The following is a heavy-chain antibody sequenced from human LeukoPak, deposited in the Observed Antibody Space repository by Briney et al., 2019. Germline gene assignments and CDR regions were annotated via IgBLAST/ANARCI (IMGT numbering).Heavy chain of an antibody. J-gene: IGHJ5*01. CDR1: GFSFRTYI. D-gene: IGHD4/OR15-4a*01. Sequence: GGSLRLSCTASGFSFRTYIMAWVRQVPGKGLEWISAISGDAITTYYAVPVKGRFTISRDNFRNTLSLQMDSLRADDSAVYYCAKDASPYSNYAVRWFDSWGQGTLVTVAS. CDR2: ISGDAITT. V-gene: IGHV3-23*01. CDR3: AKDASPYSNYAVRWFDS.